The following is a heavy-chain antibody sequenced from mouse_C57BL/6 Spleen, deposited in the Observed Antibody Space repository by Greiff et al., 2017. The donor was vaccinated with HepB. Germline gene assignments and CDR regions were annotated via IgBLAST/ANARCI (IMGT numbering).Heavy chain of an antibody. CDR2: IHPNSGST. CDR1: GYTFTSYW. Sequence: VQLVESGAELVKPGASVKLSCKASGYTFTSYWMHWVKQRPGQGLEWIGMIHPNSGSTNYNEKFKSKATLTVDKSSSTAYMQLSSLTSEDSAVYYCARSGYGNWYFGVWGTGTTVTVSS. J-gene: IGHJ1*03. V-gene: IGHV1-64*01. CDR3: ARSGYGNWYFGV. D-gene: IGHD2-1*01.